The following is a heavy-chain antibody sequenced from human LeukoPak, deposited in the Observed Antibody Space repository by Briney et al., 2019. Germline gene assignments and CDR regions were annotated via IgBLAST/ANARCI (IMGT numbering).Heavy chain of an antibody. CDR2: IHGDGSKT. Sequence: GWSLRLFCPASGFSFSRHLMHWVRQAPGKGLAWVSHIHGDGSKTTYADSVKGRFTISRDNPNNTLYLQINKLRAGDTPVYYYARDVSYGQPDWGEGTLVTVSS. CDR3: ARDVSYGQPD. V-gene: IGHV3-74*01. D-gene: IGHD1-14*01. J-gene: IGHJ4*02. CDR1: GFSFSRHL.